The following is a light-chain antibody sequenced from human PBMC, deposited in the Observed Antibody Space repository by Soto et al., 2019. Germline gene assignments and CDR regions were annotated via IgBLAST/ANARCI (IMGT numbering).Light chain of an antibody. V-gene: IGKV3-20*01. CDR3: QQYGSSLGVT. CDR1: QSVNSRY. J-gene: IGKJ4*01. Sequence: VLTQSPATLSLSPGESATLSCRASQSVNSRYLAWYQHKPGQAPRLLIYGASNRATGIPDRFSGSGSGTDFTLTISRLEPEDFALHFCQQYGSSLGVTFGGGTKVDIK. CDR2: GAS.